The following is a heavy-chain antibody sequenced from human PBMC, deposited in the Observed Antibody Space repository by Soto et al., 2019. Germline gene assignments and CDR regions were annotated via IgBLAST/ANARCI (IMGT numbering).Heavy chain of an antibody. CDR1: GFTFSDNL. D-gene: IGHD5-18*01. CDR3: SRDIQSVGPRANDAFDV. J-gene: IGHJ3*01. Sequence: QVQLVQSGAERKKPGASVNISCTASGFTFSDNLINWVRQVPGQGLEWMGWLHPDTGNTRYSETFQGSVTISRHPSASIAYLELSALQNEDTALYFCSRDIQSVGPRANDAFDVWGQGTMITVSS. CDR2: LHPDTGNT. V-gene: IGHV1-3*01.